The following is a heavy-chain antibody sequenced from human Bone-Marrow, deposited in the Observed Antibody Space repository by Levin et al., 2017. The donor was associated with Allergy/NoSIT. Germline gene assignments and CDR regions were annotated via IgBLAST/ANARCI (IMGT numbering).Heavy chain of an antibody. Sequence: PGGSLRLSCAASGFTFSSYSMSWVRQAPGKGLEWVSYISSSSSTIYYADSVKGRFTISRDDDKNSLYLQMNSLRAEDTAVYYCARLVRYSITWRWGQGTLVTVSS. CDR2: ISSSSSTI. V-gene: IGHV3-48*01. CDR3: ARLVRYSITWR. J-gene: IGHJ4*02. D-gene: IGHD2-15*01. CDR1: GFTFSSYS.